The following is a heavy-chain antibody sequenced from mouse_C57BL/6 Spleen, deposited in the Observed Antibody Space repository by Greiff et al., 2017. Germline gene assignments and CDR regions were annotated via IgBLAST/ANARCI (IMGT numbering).Heavy chain of an antibody. Sequence: VQLQQPGTELVKPGASVKLSCKASGYTFPSYWMHWVKQRPGQGLEWIGNINPSNGGTNYNEKFKSKATLTVDKSSSTAYMQLSSLTSEDSAVYYCARGDYDYLYYFDYWGQGTTLTVSS. D-gene: IGHD2-4*01. J-gene: IGHJ2*01. V-gene: IGHV1-53*01. CDR3: ARGDYDYLYYFDY. CDR1: GYTFPSYW. CDR2: INPSNGGT.